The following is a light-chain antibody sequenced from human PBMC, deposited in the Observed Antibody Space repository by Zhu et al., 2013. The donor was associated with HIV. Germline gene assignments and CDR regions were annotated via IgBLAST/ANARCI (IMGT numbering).Light chain of an antibody. Sequence: DIQMTQSPSTLSASVGDRVTITCRASQSISSWLAWYQQKPGRAPKLLIFKASSLESGVPSRFSGSRSGTEFTLTINSLQPDDFATYYCQQYGDYSPITFGGGTKVEI. CDR3: QQYGDYSPIT. J-gene: IGKJ4*01. V-gene: IGKV1-5*03. CDR2: KAS. CDR1: QSISSW.